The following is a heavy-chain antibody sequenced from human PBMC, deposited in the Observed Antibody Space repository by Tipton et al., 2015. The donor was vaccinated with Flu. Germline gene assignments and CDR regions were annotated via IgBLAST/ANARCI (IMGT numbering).Heavy chain of an antibody. V-gene: IGHV4-38-2*01. CDR1: GDSIRSSNYY. J-gene: IGHJ6*02. CDR2: TFHSGNT. D-gene: IGHD3-3*01. Sequence: GLVKPSETLSLTCGVSGDSIRSSNYYWGWIRQPPGKGLEWIGNTFHSGNTYLNPSLKSRVTISIDSSKNQFSLNLRSVTAADTALYYCARGFGVLSPYYYNMDVWGQGTAVTVSS. CDR3: ARGFGVLSPYYYNMDV.